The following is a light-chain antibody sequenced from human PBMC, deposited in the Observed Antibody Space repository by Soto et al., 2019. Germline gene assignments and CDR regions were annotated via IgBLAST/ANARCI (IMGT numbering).Light chain of an antibody. CDR3: AAWDDSLSAVV. Sequence: QSVLTQPPSASGTPGQTVTISCSGSNSNIGSNHAYWYQQLPGTAPKLFIYRNDQRPSGVPDRFSGSKSGTSASLAISGLRFEDEADYYCAAWDDSLSAVVFGGGTKLTVL. CDR2: RND. V-gene: IGLV1-47*01. J-gene: IGLJ2*01. CDR1: NSNIGSNH.